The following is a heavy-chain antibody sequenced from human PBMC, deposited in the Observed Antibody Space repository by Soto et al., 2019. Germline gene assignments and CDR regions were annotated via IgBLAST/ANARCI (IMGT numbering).Heavy chain of an antibody. J-gene: IGHJ5*02. Sequence: ASVKVSCKASGYPFDTYGINWVRQAPGQRPEWMGWISAYNGQTDYAQNFQGRVTMATDTSTNTAYMELRNLRSDDTAVYYCARDPHAFCNSYFFDPWGPGTLVTVSS. CDR3: ARDPHAFCNSYFFDP. CDR2: ISAYNGQT. D-gene: IGHD2-21*01. CDR1: GYPFDTYG. V-gene: IGHV1-18*01.